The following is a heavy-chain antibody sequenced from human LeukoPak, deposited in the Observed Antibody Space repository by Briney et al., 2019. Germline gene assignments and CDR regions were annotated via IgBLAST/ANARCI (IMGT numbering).Heavy chain of an antibody. CDR1: GFTFGDYA. D-gene: IGHD1-26*01. Sequence: GGSLRLSCTPSGFTFGDYAMSWFRQAPGKGLEWVGFIGSKAYGGTTEYAASVKGRFTISRDDSKSIGYLQMNSLKTEDTAVYYCTRVGEWELKTDYWGQGTLVTVSS. CDR2: IGSKAYGGTT. V-gene: IGHV3-49*03. J-gene: IGHJ4*02. CDR3: TRVGEWELKTDY.